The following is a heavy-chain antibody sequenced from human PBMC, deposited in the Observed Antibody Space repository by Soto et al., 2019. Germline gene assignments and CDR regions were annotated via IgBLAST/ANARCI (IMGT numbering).Heavy chain of an antibody. D-gene: IGHD3-10*01. CDR2: IYHSGST. Sequence: SETLSLTCTVSGGSISSYYWSWIRQPPGKGLEWIGYIYHSGSTNYNPSLKSRVTISVDTSKNQFSLKLSSVTAADTAVYYCARDLGVRGVIIGHDYYYCMDVWGQGTTVTVSS. CDR3: ARDLGVRGVIIGHDYYYCMDV. CDR1: GGSISSYY. V-gene: IGHV4-59*01. J-gene: IGHJ6*02.